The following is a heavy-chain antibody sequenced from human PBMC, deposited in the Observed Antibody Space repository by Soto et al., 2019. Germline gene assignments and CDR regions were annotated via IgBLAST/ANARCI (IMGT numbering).Heavy chain of an antibody. V-gene: IGHV4-30-2*01. CDR1: GGSISSGGYS. Sequence: PSETLSLTCAVSGGSISSGGYSWSWIRQPPGKGLEWIGYIYHSGSTYYNPSLKSRVTISVDRSKNQFSLKLSSVTAADTAVYYCARGPGYYDISGYSAYYYYGMDVWGPGTTVTVSS. CDR2: IYHSGST. CDR3: ARGPGYYDISGYSAYYYYGMDV. J-gene: IGHJ6*02. D-gene: IGHD3-22*01.